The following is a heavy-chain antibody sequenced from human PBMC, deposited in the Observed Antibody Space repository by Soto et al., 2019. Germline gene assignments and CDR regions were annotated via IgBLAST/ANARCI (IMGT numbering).Heavy chain of an antibody. CDR2: ISSTSTYI. Sequence: GGSLRLSCAASGFTFSNYSINWVRQAPGKGLEWVSSISSTSTYIFYADSVKGRFTISRDNAQNSLYLQMNSLRAEDTAVYYCAREMGVDIRGYYWFDYWGQGTLVTVSS. CDR1: GFTFSNYS. V-gene: IGHV3-21*01. J-gene: IGHJ4*02. CDR3: AREMGVDIRGYYWFDY. D-gene: IGHD1-20*01.